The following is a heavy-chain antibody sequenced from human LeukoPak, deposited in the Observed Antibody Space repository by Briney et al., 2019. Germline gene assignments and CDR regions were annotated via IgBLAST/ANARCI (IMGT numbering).Heavy chain of an antibody. Sequence: SETLSLTCAVYGGSFSGYYWSWLRQPPGRGLEWIGEINHSGSTNYNPSLKSRVTISVDTSKSQFSLKLSSVTAADTAMYYCARGRDPYWGQGTLVTVSS. CDR1: GGSFSGYY. D-gene: IGHD5-24*01. J-gene: IGHJ4*02. CDR2: INHSGST. CDR3: ARGRDPY. V-gene: IGHV4-34*01.